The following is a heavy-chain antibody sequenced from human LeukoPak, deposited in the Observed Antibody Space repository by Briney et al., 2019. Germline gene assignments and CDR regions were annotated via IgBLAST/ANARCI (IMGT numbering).Heavy chain of an antibody. D-gene: IGHD3-9*01. CDR3: ARDYDILTGRTIDH. J-gene: IGHJ4*02. CDR1: GFTFSDYY. V-gene: IGHV3-11*04. Sequence: EGSLRLSCAASGFTFSDYYMSWIRQAPGKGLEWVSYISSSGRTIYYAHSVKGRFTISRDNAKNSLYLQMNSLRAEDTAVYYCARDYDILTGRTIDHWGQGTLVTVSS. CDR2: ISSSGRTI.